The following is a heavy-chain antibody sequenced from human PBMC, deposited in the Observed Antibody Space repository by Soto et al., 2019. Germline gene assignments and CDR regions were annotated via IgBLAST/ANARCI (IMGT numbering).Heavy chain of an antibody. D-gene: IGHD5-18*01. CDR3: ARRKVGYSYGYGHYYYYMDV. Sequence: SETLSLTCTFSGGSISSSSYYWGWIRQPPGKGLEWIGSIYYSGSTYYNPSLKSRVTISVDTSKNQFSLKLSSVTAADTAVYYCARRKVGYSYGYGHYYYYMDVWGKGTTVTVSS. V-gene: IGHV4-39*01. CDR2: IYYSGST. CDR1: GGSISSSSYY. J-gene: IGHJ6*03.